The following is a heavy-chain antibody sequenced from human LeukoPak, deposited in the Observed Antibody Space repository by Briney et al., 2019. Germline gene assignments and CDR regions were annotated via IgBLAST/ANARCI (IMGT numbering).Heavy chain of an antibody. CDR2: ISNDGGST. V-gene: IGHV3-64D*06. Sequence: GGSLRLSCSASGFTFSSYGMHWVRQAPGKGLEFVSAISNDGGSTYYADSVKGRFTISRDNSKNTLFLQMSSLRTEDTAMYYCVWRYSSTYYFHYWGQGTLVTVSS. J-gene: IGHJ4*02. CDR1: GFTFSSYG. D-gene: IGHD6-19*01. CDR3: VWRYSSTYYFHY.